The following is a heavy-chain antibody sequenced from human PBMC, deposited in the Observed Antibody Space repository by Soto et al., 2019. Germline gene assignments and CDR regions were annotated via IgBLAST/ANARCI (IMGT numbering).Heavy chain of an antibody. D-gene: IGHD5-12*01. Sequence: QLQLQESGSGLVKPSETLSLTCAVYGGSISSAGYSWSWIRQPPGKGLEWIGYMFQSGPTYYNPSLESRVTIPVDRSKNQFSLKLRSVTAADTAVYYCARVVAMDYFDYWGQGTLVTVSS. J-gene: IGHJ4*02. CDR1: GGSISSAGYS. V-gene: IGHV4-30-2*01. CDR3: ARVVAMDYFDY. CDR2: MFQSGPT.